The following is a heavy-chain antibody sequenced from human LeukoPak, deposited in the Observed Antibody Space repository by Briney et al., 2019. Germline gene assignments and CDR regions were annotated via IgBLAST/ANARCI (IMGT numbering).Heavy chain of an antibody. V-gene: IGHV4-61*01. CDR2: IYYSGST. CDR3: AGVRRYYDSSGYHYNWFDP. D-gene: IGHD3-22*01. J-gene: IGHJ5*02. Sequence: KSSETLSLTCTVSGGSVSSGSFYWSWIRQPPGKGLEWIGYIYYSGSTNYNPSLMSRVTISGDTSKNQFSLKLSSVTAADTAVYYCAGVRRYYDSSGYHYNWFDPWGQGTLVTVSS. CDR1: GGSVSSGSFY.